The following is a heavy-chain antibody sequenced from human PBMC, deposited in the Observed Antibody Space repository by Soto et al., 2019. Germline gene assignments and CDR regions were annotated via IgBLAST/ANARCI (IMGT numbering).Heavy chain of an antibody. CDR1: GFIFSSYD. V-gene: IGHV3-23*01. D-gene: IGHD2-8*02. CDR2: ILVDGRT. J-gene: IGHJ3*02. Sequence: GGSLRLSCAASGFIFSSYDMSWCRQAPGKGLEWVSTILVDGRTFYVDSVKGRFTISRDSSQNTVYLQMNSLTAGDTALYYCAKATATGGGAFDICGQGTMVTVSS. CDR3: AKATATGGGAFDI.